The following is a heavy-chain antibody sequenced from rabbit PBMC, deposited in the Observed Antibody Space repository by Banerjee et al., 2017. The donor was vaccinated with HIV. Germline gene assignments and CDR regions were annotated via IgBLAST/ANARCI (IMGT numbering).Heavy chain of an antibody. CDR3: ARDLSSSGWSDFAL. V-gene: IGHV1S43*01. J-gene: IGHJ3*01. D-gene: IGHD4-1*01. CDR1: GFDFRNKCV. CDR2: IYSSNGDK. Sequence: CKASGFDFRNKCVMCWVRQAPGKGLELIACIYSSNGDKWYASWVNGRFTISRSTSLNTVTLQMTSLTAADTATYFCARDLSSSGWSDFALWGQGTLVTVS.